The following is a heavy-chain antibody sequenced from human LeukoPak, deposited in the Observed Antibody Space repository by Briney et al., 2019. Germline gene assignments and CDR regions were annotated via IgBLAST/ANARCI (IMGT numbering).Heavy chain of an antibody. V-gene: IGHV3-30*18. J-gene: IGHJ4*02. CDR1: GFTFSSYG. CDR3: AKEQNLHLSLDY. Sequence: GGSLRLSCAASGFTFSSYGMHWVRQAPGKGLECVAVISYDGSNKYYADSVKGRFTISRDNSKNTLYLQMNSLRAEDTAVYYCAKEQNLHLSLDYWGQGTLVTVSS. CDR2: ISYDGSNK.